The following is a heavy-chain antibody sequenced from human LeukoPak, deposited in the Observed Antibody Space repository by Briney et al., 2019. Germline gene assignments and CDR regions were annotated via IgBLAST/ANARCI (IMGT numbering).Heavy chain of an antibody. CDR1: GFTFGSYA. Sequence: GGSLRLSCAASGFTFGSYAMTWVRQAPPKGLEWVSSLSGTGGTTYYADSVRGRFTISRDNSRNTLYLQMDSLRAEDTAVYYCAKARGYSYGSEYWGQGTRVTVSS. D-gene: IGHD5-12*01. CDR2: LSGTGGTT. CDR3: AKARGYSYGSEY. V-gene: IGHV3-23*01. J-gene: IGHJ4*02.